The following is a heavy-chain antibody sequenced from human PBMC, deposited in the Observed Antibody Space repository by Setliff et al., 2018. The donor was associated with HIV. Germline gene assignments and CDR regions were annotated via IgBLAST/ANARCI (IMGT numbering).Heavy chain of an antibody. CDR3: AKTPSSGWYSLYLDY. Sequence: GGSLRLSCAASGFTFSSYGMHWVRQAPGKGPEWVAVIWYDGSNKYYADSVKGRFTISRDNSKNTLYLQMNSLRAEDTAVYYCAKTPSSGWYSLYLDYWGQGTLVTVSS. J-gene: IGHJ4*02. V-gene: IGHV3-33*06. CDR1: GFTFSSYG. D-gene: IGHD6-19*01. CDR2: IWYDGSNK.